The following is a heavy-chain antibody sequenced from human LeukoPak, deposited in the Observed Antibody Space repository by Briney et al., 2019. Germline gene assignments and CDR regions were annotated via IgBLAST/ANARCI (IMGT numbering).Heavy chain of an antibody. Sequence: PGGSLRLSCAASGFTFSSYAMHWVRQAPGKGLEWVAVISYDGSNKYYADSVKGRFTISRDNSKNTLYLQMNSLRAEDTAAYYCARDTSSSWYGNWFDPWGRGTLVTVSS. V-gene: IGHV3-30-3*01. D-gene: IGHD6-13*01. CDR2: ISYDGSNK. CDR3: ARDTSSSWYGNWFDP. J-gene: IGHJ5*02. CDR1: GFTFSSYA.